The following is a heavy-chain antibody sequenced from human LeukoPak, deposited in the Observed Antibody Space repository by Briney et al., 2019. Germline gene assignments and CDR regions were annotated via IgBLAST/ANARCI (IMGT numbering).Heavy chain of an antibody. CDR3: ARGGVVDIVAFDY. V-gene: IGHV1-8*03. J-gene: IGHJ4*02. Sequence: ASVKVSCKASGYTFTSYDINWVRQATGQGLEWMGWMNPNSGNTGYAQKFQGRVTITRNTSISTSYMELSSLRSEDTAVYYCARGGVVDIVAFDYWGQGTLVTVSS. CDR2: MNPNSGNT. D-gene: IGHD5-12*01. CDR1: GYTFTSYD.